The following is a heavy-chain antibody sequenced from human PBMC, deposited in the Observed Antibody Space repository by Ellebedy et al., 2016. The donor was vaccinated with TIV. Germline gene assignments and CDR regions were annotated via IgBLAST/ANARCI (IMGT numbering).Heavy chain of an antibody. V-gene: IGHV4-31*03. CDR2: IYYSGST. CDR3: ARVGATTYGDAFDI. Sequence: MPSETLSLTCTVSGGSISSGGYYWSWIRQHPGKGLEWIGYIYYSGSTYYNPSLKSRVTISVDTSKNQFSLKLSSVTAADTAVYYCARVGATTYGDAFDIWGQGTMVTVSS. CDR1: GGSISSGGYY. J-gene: IGHJ3*02. D-gene: IGHD1-26*01.